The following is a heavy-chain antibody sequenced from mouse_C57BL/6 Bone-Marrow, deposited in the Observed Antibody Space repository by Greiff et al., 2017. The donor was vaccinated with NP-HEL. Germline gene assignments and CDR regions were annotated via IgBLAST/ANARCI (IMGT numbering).Heavy chain of an antibody. V-gene: IGHV14-4*01. CDR3: TSYSNYVYFDV. CDR2: IDPENGDT. Sequence: VQLQQSGAELVRPGASVKLSCTASGFNIKDDYMHWVKQRPEQGLEWIGWIDPENGDTEYASKFQGKAPITADTSSNTAYLQLSSLTSEDTAVYYCTSYSNYVYFDVWGTGTTVTVSS. J-gene: IGHJ1*03. CDR1: GFNIKDDY. D-gene: IGHD2-5*01.